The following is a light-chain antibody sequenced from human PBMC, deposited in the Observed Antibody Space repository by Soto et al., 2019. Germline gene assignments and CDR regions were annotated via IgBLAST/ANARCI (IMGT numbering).Light chain of an antibody. CDR3: SSYTSSSIYV. Sequence: QSVLTQPASVSGSPGQSITISCTGTSSDVGSYNLVSWYQQHPGKAPKLMIYEGSNRPSGVSNRFSGSKPGNTASLTISGLQAEDEADYYCSSYTSSSIYVFGTGTKVTVL. J-gene: IGLJ1*01. V-gene: IGLV2-14*02. CDR1: SSDVGSYNL. CDR2: EGS.